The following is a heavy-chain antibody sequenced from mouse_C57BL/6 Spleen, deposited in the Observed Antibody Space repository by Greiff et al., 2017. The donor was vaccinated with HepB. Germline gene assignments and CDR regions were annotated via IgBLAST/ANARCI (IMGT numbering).Heavy chain of an antibody. J-gene: IGHJ2*01. CDR2: IDPANGNT. Sequence: VQLKESVAELVRPGASVKLSCTASGFNIKNTYMHWVKQRPEQGLEWIGRIDPANGNTKYAPKFQGKATITADTSSNTAYLQLSSLTSEDTAIYYCARGEGYDAGEFDYWGQGTTLTVSS. D-gene: IGHD2-2*01. CDR1: GFNIKNTY. V-gene: IGHV14-3*01. CDR3: ARGEGYDAGEFDY.